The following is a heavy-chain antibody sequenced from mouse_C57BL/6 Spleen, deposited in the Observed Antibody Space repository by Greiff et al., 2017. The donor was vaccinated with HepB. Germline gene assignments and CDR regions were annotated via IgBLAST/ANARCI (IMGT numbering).Heavy chain of an antibody. Sequence: QVQLQQPGAELVMPGASVKLSCKASGYTFTSYWMHWVKQRPGQGLEWIGEIDPSDSYTNYNQKFKGKSTLTVDKSSSTAYMQLSSLTSEDSAVYYCARYSSDGYYGGYAMDYWGQGTSVTVSS. CDR2: IDPSDSYT. CDR1: GYTFTSYW. CDR3: ARYSSDGYYGGYAMDY. D-gene: IGHD2-3*01. V-gene: IGHV1-69*01. J-gene: IGHJ4*01.